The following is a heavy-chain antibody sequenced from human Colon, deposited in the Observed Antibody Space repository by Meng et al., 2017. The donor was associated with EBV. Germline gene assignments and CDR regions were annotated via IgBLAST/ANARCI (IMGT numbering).Heavy chain of an antibody. CDR3: ARDTSTWGNKGLDH. CDR1: GDSVTNGGYS. J-gene: IGHJ4*02. D-gene: IGHD7-27*01. Sequence: QLQLQGSGSGLVKPSQTLSLTCVVSGDSVTNGGYSWSWIRQPPGKGLEWIGYIYHSGSTKYNPSLKSRVTISVDTSKNQFSLKLSSVTAADTAVYYCARDTSTWGNKGLDHWGQGILVTVSS. CDR2: IYHSGST. V-gene: IGHV4-30-2*01.